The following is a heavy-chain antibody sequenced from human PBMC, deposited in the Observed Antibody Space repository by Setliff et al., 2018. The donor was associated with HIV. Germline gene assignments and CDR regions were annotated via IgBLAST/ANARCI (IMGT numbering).Heavy chain of an antibody. Sequence: PGGSLRLSCAASGFTFNSYSMNWVRQAPGKGLEWVSSISSSSSYIYYADSVKGRFTISRDNAKNSLYLQMNSLRAEDTAVYYCARDVPVVPAAINYWDYYFYMDVWGKGTTVTVSS. V-gene: IGHV3-21*01. CDR1: GFTFNSYS. J-gene: IGHJ6*03. CDR2: ISSSSSYI. D-gene: IGHD2-2*01. CDR3: ARDVPVVPAAINYWDYYFYMDV.